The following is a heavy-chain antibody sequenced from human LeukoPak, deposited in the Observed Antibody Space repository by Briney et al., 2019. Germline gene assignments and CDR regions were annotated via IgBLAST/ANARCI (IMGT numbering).Heavy chain of an antibody. CDR1: GFAFSSYN. CDR2: ISSGSDTI. CDR3: ARPYCASTSCPTFEY. V-gene: IGHV3-48*01. J-gene: IGHJ4*02. D-gene: IGHD2-2*01. Sequence: GGSLRLSCAASGFAFSSYNMNWVSQAPGKRLEWVSYISSGSDTIFYADSVKGRFTISRDNAKNSLYLQMNSLRAEDTAVYYCARPYCASTSCPTFEYWGQGTLFTVSS.